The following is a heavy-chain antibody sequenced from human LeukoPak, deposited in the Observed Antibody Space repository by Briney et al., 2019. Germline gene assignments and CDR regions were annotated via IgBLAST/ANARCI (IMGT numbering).Heavy chain of an antibody. CDR1: GFTFSNYD. V-gene: IGHV3-30*18. D-gene: IGHD1-7*01. J-gene: IGHJ4*02. CDR2: ISYDGSNK. Sequence: GSLRLSCAASGFTFSNYDMHWVRQAPGKGLEWVAVISYDGSNKYYADSVKGRFTISRDNSKNTVYLQMNSLRAEDTAVYYCAKDREGTTFDNWGQGTLVTVSS. CDR3: AKDREGTTFDN.